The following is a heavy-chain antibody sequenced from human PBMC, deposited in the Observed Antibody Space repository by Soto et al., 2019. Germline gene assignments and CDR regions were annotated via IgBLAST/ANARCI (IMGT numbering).Heavy chain of an antibody. CDR1: GFTLNDYA. CDR2: IDWNAETL. Sequence: SLRFSCAASGFTLNDYAMYLVGQVLGKGLEWVSSIDWNAETLDYADSVKGRFTISRDNAKNSLYLQINSLRTEDTALYYCTKSRSSWVESGMDVWGQGTTVTVSS. CDR3: TKSRSSWVESGMDV. J-gene: IGHJ6*02. V-gene: IGHV3-9*01.